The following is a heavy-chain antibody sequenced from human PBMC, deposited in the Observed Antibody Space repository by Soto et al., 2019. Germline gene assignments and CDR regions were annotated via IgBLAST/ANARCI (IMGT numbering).Heavy chain of an antibody. V-gene: IGHV1-69*13. D-gene: IGHD3-16*01. CDR2: IIPVFGTT. Sequence: GASVKVSCKDSGGPFSSFAISWVRQAPGQGLEWMGGIIPVFGTTNYAQKFQDRVTITADESTNTAYMERSSLRSDDTAMYYCARGGGPYVWFNEFWGQGTQVTVSS. CDR3: ARGGGPYVWFNEF. J-gene: IGHJ4*02. CDR1: GGPFSSFA.